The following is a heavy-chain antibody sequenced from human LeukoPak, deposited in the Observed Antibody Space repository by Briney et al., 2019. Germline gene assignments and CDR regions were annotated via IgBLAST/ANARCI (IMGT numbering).Heavy chain of an antibody. CDR1: GGSISSYY. J-gene: IGHJ6*03. D-gene: IGHD4-23*01. V-gene: IGHV4-4*07. Sequence: SETLSLTCTVSGGSISSYYWSWIRQPAGKGLEWIGRIYTSGSNNYNPSLKSRVTMSVDASKNQFSLKLSSVTAADTAMYYCAREVADYGGYYYYHYMDVWGKGTTVTISS. CDR3: AREVADYGGYYYYHYMDV. CDR2: IYTSGSN.